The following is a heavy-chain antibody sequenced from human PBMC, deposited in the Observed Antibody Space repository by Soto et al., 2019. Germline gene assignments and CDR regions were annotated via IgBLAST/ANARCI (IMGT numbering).Heavy chain of an antibody. CDR3: AGVYGDFAFDAFDI. CDR1: GFTVRSNY. CDR2: IYSAGTT. Sequence: EVRLVESGGGLVQPGGSLRLSCAASGFTVRSNYMSWARQAPGQGLEWVSFIYSAGTTKYADSVKGRFTLSRDNSKNMLYLQMNSLRAEDTAMYFCAGVYGDFAFDAFDIWGQGTMVTVSS. V-gene: IGHV3-53*01. D-gene: IGHD4-17*01. J-gene: IGHJ3*02.